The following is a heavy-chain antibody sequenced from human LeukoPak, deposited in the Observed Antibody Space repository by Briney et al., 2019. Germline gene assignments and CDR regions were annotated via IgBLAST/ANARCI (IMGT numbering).Heavy chain of an antibody. V-gene: IGHV3-30*18. CDR2: ISYDGSNK. Sequence: PGRSLRLSCAASGFTFSSYGMHWVRQAPGKGLEWVAVISYDGSNKYYADSVKGRFTISRGNSKNTLYLQMNSLRAEDTAVYYCAKEGNRQWLVKFFDYWGQGTLVTVSS. D-gene: IGHD6-19*01. CDR3: AKEGNRQWLVKFFDY. CDR1: GFTFSSYG. J-gene: IGHJ4*02.